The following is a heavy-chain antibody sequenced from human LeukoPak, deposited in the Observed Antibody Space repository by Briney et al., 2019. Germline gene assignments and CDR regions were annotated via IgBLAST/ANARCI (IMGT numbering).Heavy chain of an antibody. J-gene: IGHJ4*02. CDR3: ARGIRGLSQLQWLVQFGLYFDY. CDR2: INHSGST. Sequence: SETLSLTCAVYGGSFSGYYWSWIRQPPGKGLEWIGEINHSGSTNYNPSLKSRVTISVDTSKNQFSLKLSSVAAADTAVYYCARGIRGLSQLQWLVQFGLYFDYWGQGTLVTVSS. CDR1: GGSFSGYY. D-gene: IGHD6-19*01. V-gene: IGHV4-34*01.